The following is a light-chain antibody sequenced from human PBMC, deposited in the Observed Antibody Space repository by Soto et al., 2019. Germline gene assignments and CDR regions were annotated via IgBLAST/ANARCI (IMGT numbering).Light chain of an antibody. CDR2: YDS. Sequence: SYELTQPPSVSVAPGKTARITCGGNNIGSKSVHWYQQKPGQAPVLVIYYDSDRPSGIPERFSGSNSGNTATLTISRVEAGDEADYYCQVWDSSSDHPGPFGTGTKVTVL. J-gene: IGLJ1*01. CDR3: QVWDSSSDHPGP. V-gene: IGLV3-21*04. CDR1: NIGSKS.